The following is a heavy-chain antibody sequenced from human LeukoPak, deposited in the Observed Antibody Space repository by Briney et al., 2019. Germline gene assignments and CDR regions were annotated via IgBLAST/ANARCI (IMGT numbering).Heavy chain of an antibody. J-gene: IGHJ4*02. V-gene: IGHV3-30*14. CDR1: GFTFSSYA. D-gene: IGHD5-18*01. CDR2: ISYDGSNK. Sequence: GGSLRLSCAASGFTFSSYAMHWVRQAPGKGLEWVAVISYDGSNKYYADSVKGRFTISRDSSRNTVYLQMNNLRAEDTAVYYCALTMEEYNSGYFFDSWGRGTLVTVSS. CDR3: ALTMEEYNSGYFFDS.